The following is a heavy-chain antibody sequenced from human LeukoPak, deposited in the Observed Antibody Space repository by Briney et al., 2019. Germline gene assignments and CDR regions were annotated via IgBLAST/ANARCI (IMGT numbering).Heavy chain of an antibody. D-gene: IGHD3-22*01. J-gene: IGHJ4*02. CDR2: IKQDGSEK. CDR1: GFTFSSYW. Sequence: GGSLRLSCAASGFTFSSYWMTWVRQAPGKGLEWVANIKQDGSEKHYVDSVKGRFTISRDNAKNSLHLQMNSLGADDTAVYYCARFIYSSACAVDYWGQGSLVTVSS. V-gene: IGHV3-7*03. CDR3: ARFIYSSACAVDY.